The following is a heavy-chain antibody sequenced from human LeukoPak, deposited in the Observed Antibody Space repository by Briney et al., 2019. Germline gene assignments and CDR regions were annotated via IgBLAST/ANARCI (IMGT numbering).Heavy chain of an antibody. D-gene: IGHD3-22*01. CDR1: GFTFYMYA. V-gene: IGHV3-23*01. Sequence: GGSLRLSCQASGFTFYMYAISWVRQAPGKGLEWVASMCGTAGCTFYPDSVKGRFTISRDNSKNVLYLRMNSLTAEDTAIYYCAKDRPNFHENSGHYYRRDGESWGQGTLVTVSS. CDR2: MCGTAGCT. CDR3: AKDRPNFHENSGHYYRRDGES. J-gene: IGHJ5*02.